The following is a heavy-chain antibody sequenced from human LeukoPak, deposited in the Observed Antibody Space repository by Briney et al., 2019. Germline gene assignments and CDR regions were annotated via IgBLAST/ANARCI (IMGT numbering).Heavy chain of an antibody. V-gene: IGHV1-8*02. Sequence: ASVTVSCKASGYTFTSYDINWVRQATGQGLEWMGWLNPDSGKTGYAQKFQGRVTMTRDTSINTAYMELSGLTSEDTAVYFCARTLGPYYYDPSGYPWGQGTLVIVSS. J-gene: IGHJ5*02. D-gene: IGHD3-22*01. CDR2: LNPDSGKT. CDR3: ARTLGPYYYDPSGYP. CDR1: GYTFTSYD.